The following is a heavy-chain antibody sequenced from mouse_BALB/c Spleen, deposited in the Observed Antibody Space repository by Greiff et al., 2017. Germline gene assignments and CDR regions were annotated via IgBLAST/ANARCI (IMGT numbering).Heavy chain of an antibody. Sequence: VQLQQSGAELVKPGASVKLSCTASGFNIKDTYMHWVKQRPEQGLEWIGRIDPANGNTKYDPKFQGKATITADTSSNTAYLQLSSLTSEDTAVYCCARAEAIDYWGQGTTLTVSS. V-gene: IGHV14-3*02. CDR2: IDPANGNT. CDR3: ARAEAIDY. D-gene: IGHD3-3*01. CDR1: GFNIKDTY. J-gene: IGHJ2*01.